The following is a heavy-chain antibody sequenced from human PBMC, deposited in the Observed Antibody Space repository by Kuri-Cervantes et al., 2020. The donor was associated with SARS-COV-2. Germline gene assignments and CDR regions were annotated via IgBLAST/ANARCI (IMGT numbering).Heavy chain of an antibody. Sequence: GGSLRLSCAASGVTFSSYWMHWVRQAPGKGLVWVSRINSDGSSTSYADSVKGRFTISRDNAKNSLYLQMNSLRAEDTAVYYCARGDSSGYLYYFDYWGQGTLVTVSS. V-gene: IGHV3-74*01. CDR2: INSDGSST. CDR1: GVTFSSYW. D-gene: IGHD3-22*01. CDR3: ARGDSSGYLYYFDY. J-gene: IGHJ4*02.